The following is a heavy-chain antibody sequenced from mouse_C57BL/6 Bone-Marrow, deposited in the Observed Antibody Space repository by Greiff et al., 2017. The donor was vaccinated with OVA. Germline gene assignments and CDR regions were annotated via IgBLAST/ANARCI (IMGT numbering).Heavy chain of an antibody. Sequence: QVQLQQSGAELARPGASVKLSCKASGYTFTSYGISWVKQRTGQGLEWIGEIYPRSGNTYYNEKFKGKATLTADISSSTAYMELRSLTSEDSAVYFCARGGTLYWGQGTTLTVSS. J-gene: IGHJ2*01. CDR2: IYPRSGNT. D-gene: IGHD4-1*01. CDR1: GYTFTSYG. V-gene: IGHV1-81*01. CDR3: ARGGTLY.